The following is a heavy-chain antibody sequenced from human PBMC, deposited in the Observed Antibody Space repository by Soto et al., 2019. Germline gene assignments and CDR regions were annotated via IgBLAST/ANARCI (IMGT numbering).Heavy chain of an antibody. Sequence: EVHLLESGGGLVQRGGSLRLSCVASGFTFNNYVMNWVRQAPGKGLEWVSNIGGRGGNTFYADSMRGRFTISRDNSKNTVYLQMNNLRVEDSATYYCAKPSAYGDFAGSFDSWGQGTLVTVSP. CDR2: IGGRGGNT. V-gene: IGHV3-23*01. CDR1: GFTFNNYV. J-gene: IGHJ4*02. CDR3: AKPSAYGDFAGSFDS. D-gene: IGHD4-17*01.